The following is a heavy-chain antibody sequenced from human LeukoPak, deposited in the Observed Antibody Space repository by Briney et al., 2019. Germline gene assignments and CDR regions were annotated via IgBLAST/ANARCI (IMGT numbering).Heavy chain of an antibody. D-gene: IGHD6-19*01. J-gene: IGHJ4*02. V-gene: IGHV1-18*01. CDR2: ISAYNGNT. CDR1: GYTFTSYD. Sequence: GASVKVSCKASGYTFTSYDINWVRQATGQGLEWMGWISAYNGNTNYAQKLQGRVTMTTDTSTSTAYMELRSLRSDDTAVYYCARDRIAVAGSPAGYWGQGTLVTVSS. CDR3: ARDRIAVAGSPAGY.